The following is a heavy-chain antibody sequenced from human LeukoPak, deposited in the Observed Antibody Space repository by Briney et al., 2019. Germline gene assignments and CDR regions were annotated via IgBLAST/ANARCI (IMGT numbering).Heavy chain of an antibody. D-gene: IGHD3-10*01. CDR3: AKGRGGGSGSYYNEEFTLDY. CDR1: GFTFSSYG. Sequence: RSLRLSCAASGFTFSSYGMHWVRQAPGKGLEWVAVKWYVGSNKYYADSVKGRFTISRDNSKNTLYLQMNSLRAEDTAVYYCAKGRGGGSGSYYNEEFTLDYWGQGTLVTVSS. J-gene: IGHJ4*02. CDR2: KWYVGSNK. V-gene: IGHV3-30*18.